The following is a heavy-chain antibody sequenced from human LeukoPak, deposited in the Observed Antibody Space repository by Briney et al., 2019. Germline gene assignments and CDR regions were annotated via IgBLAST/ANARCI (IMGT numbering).Heavy chain of an antibody. D-gene: IGHD5-24*01. CDR3: TRVGYIDEGIDY. J-gene: IGHJ4*02. V-gene: IGHV3-7*04. Sequence: GGSLRLSCVASGFPFSSYWMTWVRQAPGKGLEWVANIKQDGSKKSYVDSVKGRFTITRDNAKNSLYLRMNSLRAEDTAIYYCTRVGYIDEGIDYWGQGTLVTVSS. CDR1: GFPFSSYW. CDR2: IKQDGSKK.